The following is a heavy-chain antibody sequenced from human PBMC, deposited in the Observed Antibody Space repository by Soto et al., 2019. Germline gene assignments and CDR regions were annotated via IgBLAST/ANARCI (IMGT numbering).Heavy chain of an antibody. V-gene: IGHV1-24*01. CDR3: ATIKDSRHIPVVVLMIPRHYYAIVF. CDR2: FDPEDGET. J-gene: IGHJ6*02. Sequence: ASVKVSCKVSGYTLTELSMHWVRQAPGKGLEWMGGFDPEDGETIYAQKFQGRVTMTEDTSTDTAYMELSSLRSEDTAVYYCATIKDSRHIPVVVLMIPRHYYAIVFWGPGTTVTGFS. CDR1: GYTLTELS. D-gene: IGHD3-22*01.